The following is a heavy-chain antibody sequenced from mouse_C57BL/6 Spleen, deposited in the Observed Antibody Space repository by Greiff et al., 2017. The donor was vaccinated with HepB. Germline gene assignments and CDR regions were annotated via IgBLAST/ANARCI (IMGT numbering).Heavy chain of an antibody. J-gene: IGHJ2*01. V-gene: IGHV5-16*01. CDR1: GFTFSDYY. D-gene: IGHD1-1*01. CDR3: ARVITTVVATPYFDY. CDR2: INYDGSST. Sequence: EVQLQQSEGGLVQPGSSMKLSCTASGFTFSDYYMAWVRQVPEKGLEWVANINYDGSSTYYLDSLKSRFIISRDNAKNILYLQMSSLKSEDTATYYCARVITTVVATPYFDYWGQGTTLTVSS.